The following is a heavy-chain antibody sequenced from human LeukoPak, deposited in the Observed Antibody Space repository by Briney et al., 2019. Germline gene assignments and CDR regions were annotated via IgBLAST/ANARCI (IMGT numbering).Heavy chain of an antibody. Sequence: GGSLRLSCAASGFTFRVYWMHWIRHAPGKRLVWVSRIKGDGSHTIYADSLKGRFTISRDNAKNTFYLQMNTPRVQYTPLYYTVGDWDHFDFDAWGQGTLVTVSS. CDR1: GFTFRVYW. CDR2: IKGDGSHT. CDR3: VGDWDHFDFDA. J-gene: IGHJ5*02. V-gene: IGHV3-74*01. D-gene: IGHD1-26*01.